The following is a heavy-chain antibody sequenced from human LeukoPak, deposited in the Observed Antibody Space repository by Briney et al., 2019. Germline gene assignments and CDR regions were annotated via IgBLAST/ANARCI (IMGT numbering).Heavy chain of an antibody. CDR2: INPNIGGT. V-gene: IGHV1-2*02. Sequence: ASVKVSCKHSGYTFTGYYMHSVRQAPGQRLEWVGWINPNIGGTNYAQTFQGGVTMSADTSTSKAYMELRSQRFDDTAIYYCAKDWHILTGRNCFDPWGQGTLVTVSS. D-gene: IGHD3-9*01. J-gene: IGHJ5*02. CDR3: AKDWHILTGRNCFDP. CDR1: GYTFTGYY.